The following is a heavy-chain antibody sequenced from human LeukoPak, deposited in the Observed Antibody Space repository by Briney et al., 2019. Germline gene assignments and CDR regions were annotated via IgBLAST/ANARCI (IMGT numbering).Heavy chain of an antibody. CDR2: INHSGST. D-gene: IGHD4-17*01. V-gene: IGHV4-34*01. CDR3: ARANGDYTLDAFDI. CDR1: GGSFSGYY. Sequence: SETLSLTCAVYGGSFSGYYWSWIRQPPGKGLEWIGEINHSGSTNYNPSLKSRVTISVDTSKNQFSLKLSSVTAADTAMYYCARANGDYTLDAFDIWGQGTMVTVSS. J-gene: IGHJ3*02.